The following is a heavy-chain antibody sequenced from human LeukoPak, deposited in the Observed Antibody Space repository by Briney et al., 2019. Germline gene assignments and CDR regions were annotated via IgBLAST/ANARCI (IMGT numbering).Heavy chain of an antibody. D-gene: IGHD2-21*02. CDR3: ARAPNVVVTAPFDY. Sequence: SETLSLTCTVSGGSISSYYWSWIRQPPGKGLEWIGYIYYSGSTNYNPSLKSRVTISVDTSKNQFSLKLSSVTAADTAVYYCARAPNVVVTAPFDYWGQGTLVTVSS. CDR2: IYYSGST. J-gene: IGHJ4*02. V-gene: IGHV4-59*01. CDR1: GGSISSYY.